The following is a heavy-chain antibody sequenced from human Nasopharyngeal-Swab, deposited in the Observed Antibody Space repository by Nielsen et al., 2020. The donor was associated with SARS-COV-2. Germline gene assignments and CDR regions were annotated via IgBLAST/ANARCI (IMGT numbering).Heavy chain of an antibody. J-gene: IGHJ4*02. Sequence: GGSLRLSCAASGFTFSSYSMNWVRQAPGKGLEWVSSISSSSSYIYYADSVKGRFTISRDNAKNSLYLQMNSLRAEDTAVYYCARARDGYATWFYYWGQGTLVTVSS. CDR2: ISSSSSYI. V-gene: IGHV3-21*01. CDR3: ARARDGYATWFYY. CDR1: GFTFSSYS. D-gene: IGHD5-24*01.